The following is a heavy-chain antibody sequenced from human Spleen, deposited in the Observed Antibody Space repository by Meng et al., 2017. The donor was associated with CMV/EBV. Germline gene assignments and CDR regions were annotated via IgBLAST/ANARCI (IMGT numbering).Heavy chain of an antibody. CDR2: IYYSGTTY. D-gene: IGHD1-26*01. CDR1: GGSISSSNYY. J-gene: IGHJ4*02. Sequence: SETLSLTCTVSGGSISSSNYYWGWIRQPPGKGLEWIGSIYYSGTTYYYNPSLRSRVTISVDTSKNQFSLKLSSVTAADTAVYYCARGGGVEGSYFYFDYWGQGTLVTVSS. V-gene: IGHV4-39*07. CDR3: ARGGGVEGSYFYFDY.